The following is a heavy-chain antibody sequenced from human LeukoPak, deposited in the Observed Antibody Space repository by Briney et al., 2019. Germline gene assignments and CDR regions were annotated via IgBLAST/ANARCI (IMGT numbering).Heavy chain of an antibody. CDR2: IYHSGST. V-gene: IGHV4-38-2*02. D-gene: IGHD6-19*01. CDR1: GYSISSGYD. Sequence: SETLSLTCAVSGYSISSGYDWGWIRQPPGKGLEWIGSIYHSGSTYYNPSLKSRVTISVDTSKNQFSLKLSSVTAADTAVYYCARDHGSGWPYFDYWGQGTLVTVSS. J-gene: IGHJ4*02. CDR3: ARDHGSGWPYFDY.